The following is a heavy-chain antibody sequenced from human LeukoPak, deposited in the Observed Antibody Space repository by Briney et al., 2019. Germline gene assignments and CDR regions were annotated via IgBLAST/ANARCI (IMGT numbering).Heavy chain of an antibody. J-gene: IGHJ3*02. CDR1: GYTFTGYY. D-gene: IGHD3-22*01. V-gene: IGHV1-2*04. Sequence: ASVKDSCKASGYTFTGYYMHWVRQAPGQGLEWMGWINPNSGGTNYAQKFQGWVTMTRDTSISTAYMELSRLRSDDTAVYYCARVGNYYDSSGRDAFDIWGQGTMVTVSS. CDR2: INPNSGGT. CDR3: ARVGNYYDSSGRDAFDI.